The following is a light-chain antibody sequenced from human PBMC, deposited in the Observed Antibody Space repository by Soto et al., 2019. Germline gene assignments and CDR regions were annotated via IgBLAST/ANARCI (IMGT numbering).Light chain of an antibody. CDR1: QSVSSSY. CDR3: QQYGSAPPLT. Sequence: EFVLTQSPGTLSLSPGERATLSCRASQSVSSSYLAWYQQKPGQAPRILLYGASTRATGIPDRFSGSGSGIHFTLTISRLEPEDFAVYYCQQYGSAPPLTFGGGTKVEIK. V-gene: IGKV3-20*01. CDR2: GAS. J-gene: IGKJ4*01.